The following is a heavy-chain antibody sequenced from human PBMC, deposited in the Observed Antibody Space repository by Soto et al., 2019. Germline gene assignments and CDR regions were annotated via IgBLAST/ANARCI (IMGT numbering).Heavy chain of an antibody. CDR3: ARDRSGWYDF. D-gene: IGHD6-19*01. J-gene: IGHJ4*02. CDR2: INPHNGNA. Sequence: ASVKVSCKASGYTFTGYYMHWVRQAPGQGLEWMGWINPHNGNAKYAQKFQDRVTMTADTAASTVYMELRSLRSDDSAVFYCARDRSGWYDFWGQGTLVTVSS. CDR1: GYTFTGYY. V-gene: IGHV1-18*04.